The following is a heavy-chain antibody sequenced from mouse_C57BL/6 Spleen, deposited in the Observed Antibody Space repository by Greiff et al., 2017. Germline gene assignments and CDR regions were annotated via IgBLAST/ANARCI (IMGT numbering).Heavy chain of an antibody. CDR2: IDPSDSET. J-gene: IGHJ3*01. D-gene: IGHD3-2*02. V-gene: IGHV1-52*01. CDR3: ARFAAQASWFAY. Sequence: QVQLQQPGAELVRPGSSVKLSCKASGYTFTSYWMHWVKQRPIQGLEWIGNIDPSDSETHYNQKFKDKSTLTVDKSSSTAYMQLSSLTSEDSAVYYCARFAAQASWFAYGGQGTLVTVSA. CDR1: GYTFTSYW.